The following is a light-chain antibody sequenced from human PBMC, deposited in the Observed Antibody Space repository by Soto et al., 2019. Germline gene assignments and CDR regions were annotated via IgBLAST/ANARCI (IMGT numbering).Light chain of an antibody. CDR2: DDS. J-gene: IGKJ1*01. CDR1: QSISSW. V-gene: IGKV1-5*01. CDR3: QQYNSYPWT. Sequence: DIQMNQSPSTLSASVGEIVTISCRASQSISSWLSCYQQKPGKAPKLLIYDDSSLESGGPSRFSGSGSGTEFTLTISSLQPDDFATYYCQQYNSYPWTFGQGTKVDIK.